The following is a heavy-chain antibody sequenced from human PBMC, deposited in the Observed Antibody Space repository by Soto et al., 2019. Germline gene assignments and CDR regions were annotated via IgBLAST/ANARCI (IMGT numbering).Heavy chain of an antibody. D-gene: IGHD3-22*01. Sequence: GGSLRLSCAASGFTFSSYGMHWVRQAPGKGLEWVAVIWYDGSNKYYADSVKGRFTISRDNSKNTLYLQMNSLRAEDTAVYYCARSSGYRYYYYYGMDVWGQGTTVTVSS. CDR1: GFTFSSYG. V-gene: IGHV3-33*01. J-gene: IGHJ6*02. CDR3: ARSSGYRYYYYYGMDV. CDR2: IWYDGSNK.